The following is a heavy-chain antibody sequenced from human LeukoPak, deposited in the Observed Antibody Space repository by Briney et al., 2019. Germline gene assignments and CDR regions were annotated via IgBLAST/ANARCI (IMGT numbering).Heavy chain of an antibody. D-gene: IGHD2-2*03. V-gene: IGHV4-59*01. CDR3: ARMVRGYCSSTSCSNWFDP. CDR2: IYYSGST. J-gene: IGHJ5*02. Sequence: SETLSLTCTVSGGPISSYYWSWIRQPPGKGLEWIGYIYYSGSTNYNPSLKSRVTISVDTSKNQFSLKLSSVTAADTAVYYCARMVRGYCSSTSCSNWFDPWGQGTLVTVSS. CDR1: GGPISSYY.